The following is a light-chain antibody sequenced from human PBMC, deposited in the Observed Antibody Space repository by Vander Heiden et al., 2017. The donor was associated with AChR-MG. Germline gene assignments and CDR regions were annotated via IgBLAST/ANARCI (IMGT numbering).Light chain of an antibody. CDR1: QRINNY. J-gene: IGKJ1*01. Sequence: DIQMTQSPSSLSASVGDRVTIPCRASQRINNYLNWYQQKPGKAPNLLIYAASSLQTGVPSRFSGSGSGTEFTLTISSLQPEDFATYYCQQTYNTPRTFGQGTKVEIK. CDR3: QQTYNTPRT. V-gene: IGKV1-39*01. CDR2: AAS.